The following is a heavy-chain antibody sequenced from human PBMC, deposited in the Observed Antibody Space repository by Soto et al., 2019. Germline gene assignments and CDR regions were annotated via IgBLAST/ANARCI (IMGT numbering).Heavy chain of an antibody. J-gene: IGHJ4*02. CDR3: ATSLSPVAGRPLHN. V-gene: IGHV3-53*01. Sequence: GGSLRLSCEASGLTVATNSFIWVRQAPGKGLEWVSVIYSGGNSYYADSATGRFSVSRDSSKNTLYLQISSLRAGDTAMYYCATSLSPVAGRPLHNWGQGTLVTVSS. CDR2: IYSGGNS. CDR1: GLTVATNS. D-gene: IGHD6-19*01.